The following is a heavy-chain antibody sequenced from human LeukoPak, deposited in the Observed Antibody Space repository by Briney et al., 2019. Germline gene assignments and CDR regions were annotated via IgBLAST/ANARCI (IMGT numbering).Heavy chain of an antibody. CDR2: AYDDASNQ. CDR1: GFNFRSQG. Sequence: PGTSLGLSCAASGFNFRSQGMHWVRQAPGKGLEWVAVAYDDASNQYYADSVKGRFTVSKDNSKNTLYIQMNSLRAEDTAVYYCATGGRYYYDQWGQGTLVTVSS. CDR3: ATGGRYYYDQ. V-gene: IGHV3-33*01. D-gene: IGHD3-22*01. J-gene: IGHJ4*02.